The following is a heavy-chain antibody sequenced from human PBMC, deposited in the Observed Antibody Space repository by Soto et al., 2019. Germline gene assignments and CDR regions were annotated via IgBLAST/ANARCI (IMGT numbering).Heavy chain of an antibody. CDR3: ARPGSGSYFAFDI. V-gene: IGHV4-59*08. D-gene: IGHD1-26*01. Sequence: SETLSLTCTVSGGSISSYYWSWIRQPPGKGLEWIGYIYYSGSTNYNPSLKSRVTISVDTSKNQFSLKLSSVTAADTAVYYCARPGSGSYFAFDIWGQGTMVTVSS. J-gene: IGHJ3*02. CDR1: GGSISSYY. CDR2: IYYSGST.